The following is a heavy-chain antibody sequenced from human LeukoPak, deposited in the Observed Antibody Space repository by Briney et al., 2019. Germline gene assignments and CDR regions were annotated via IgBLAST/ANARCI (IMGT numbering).Heavy chain of an antibody. J-gene: IGHJ4*02. V-gene: IGHV3-23*01. D-gene: IGHD3-22*01. CDR2: ISGSGGST. CDR3: AKNAYDSSGYPPDY. CDR1: GFTFSNYA. Sequence: GGSLRLSCAASGFTFSNYAMSWVRQAPGKGLEWVSAISGSGGSTYYADSVKGRFTISRDNSKATLYLQMNSLRAEDTAVYYCAKNAYDSSGYPPDYWGQGTLVTVSS.